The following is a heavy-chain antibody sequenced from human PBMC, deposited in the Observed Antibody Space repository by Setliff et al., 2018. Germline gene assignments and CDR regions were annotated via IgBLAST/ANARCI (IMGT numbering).Heavy chain of an antibody. Sequence: PSAPLSLTCNVSGDSMNDNHWTWIRQPPGKGLEWIGYIYTSGGTNYNPSLKSRVTISVDMSKNQFSLKLGSVIAADTAVYYCARGVSSVSWTPRYWGRGILVTVSS. D-gene: IGHD6-19*01. V-gene: IGHV4-4*08. CDR3: ARGVSSVSWTPRY. J-gene: IGHJ4*02. CDR2: IYTSGGT. CDR1: GDSMNDNH.